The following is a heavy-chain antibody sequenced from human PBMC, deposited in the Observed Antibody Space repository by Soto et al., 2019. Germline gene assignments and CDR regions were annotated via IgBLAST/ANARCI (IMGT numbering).Heavy chain of an antibody. V-gene: IGHV3-48*01. D-gene: IGHD3-22*01. CDR3: ARDRFYYGSSGYYYFDY. CDR1: GFSFSSYI. Sequence: GGSLRLSCAAYGFSFSSYIMIWVSQALGKGLEWVSYISSNSGTMYYADSVKGRFTISRDNAKNSLYLQMNSLRAEDTAVYYCARDRFYYGSSGYYYFDYWGQGT. J-gene: IGHJ4*02. CDR2: ISSNSGTM.